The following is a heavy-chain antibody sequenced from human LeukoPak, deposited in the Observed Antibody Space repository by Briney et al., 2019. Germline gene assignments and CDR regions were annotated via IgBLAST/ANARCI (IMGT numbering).Heavy chain of an antibody. Sequence: GGSLRLSCAASGFTFSNYAMSWIRQAPGKGLEWVSSISASGDSPYYADSVQGRFTISRDNSKNTLFLQMKSLRAEDTAVYYCANGSPLGHWGQGTLVTVSS. D-gene: IGHD3-10*01. CDR1: GFTFSNYA. V-gene: IGHV3-23*01. J-gene: IGHJ4*02. CDR2: ISASGDSP. CDR3: ANGSPLGH.